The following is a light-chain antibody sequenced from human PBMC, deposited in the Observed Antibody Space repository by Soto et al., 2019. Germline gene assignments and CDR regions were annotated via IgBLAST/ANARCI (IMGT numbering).Light chain of an antibody. CDR2: GAS. CDR1: QSVSSSS. Sequence: EIVLTQSPGTLSLSPGERATLSCRASQSVSSSSLAWYQQKPGQAPRLLIYGASSRATGIPDRFSGSGSGTDFTLTINRLEAEDFAVYYCQQYGSSPRTFGQGTKLEIK. CDR3: QQYGSSPRT. V-gene: IGKV3-20*01. J-gene: IGKJ1*01.